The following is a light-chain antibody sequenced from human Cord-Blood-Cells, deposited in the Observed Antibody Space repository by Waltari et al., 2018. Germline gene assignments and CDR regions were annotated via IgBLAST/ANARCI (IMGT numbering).Light chain of an antibody. CDR2: LGS. CDR3: MQALQTPLT. CDR1: QSLLHSNGYNY. V-gene: IGKV2-28*01. J-gene: IGKJ4*01. Sequence: DIGITQYPPSLPVTPGEPASMSCRSTQSLLHSNGYNYLDWYLQKPGQSPQLLIYLGSNRASGVPNRFSGSGSGTDFTLKISRVEAEDVGVYYCMQALQTPLTFGGGTKVEIK.